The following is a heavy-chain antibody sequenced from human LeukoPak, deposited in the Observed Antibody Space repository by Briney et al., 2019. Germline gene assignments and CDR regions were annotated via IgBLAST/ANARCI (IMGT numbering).Heavy chain of an antibody. CDR2: ISGSGGST. J-gene: IGHJ3*02. Sequence: GGSLRLSCAASGLTFSSYAMSWVRQAPGKGLEWASAISGSGGSTYYADSVKGRFTISRDNSKNTLYLQMNSLRAEDTAVYYCAKVRYTQDWIDAFDIWGQGTMVTVSS. CDR3: AKVRYTQDWIDAFDI. CDR1: GLTFSSYA. D-gene: IGHD1-1*01. V-gene: IGHV3-23*01.